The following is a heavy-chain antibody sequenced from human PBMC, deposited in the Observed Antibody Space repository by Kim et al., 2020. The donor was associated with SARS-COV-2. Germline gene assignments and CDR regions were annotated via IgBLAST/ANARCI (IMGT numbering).Heavy chain of an antibody. V-gene: IGHV1-69*04. CDR2: IIPILGIA. D-gene: IGHD2-15*01. Sequence: SVKVSCKASGGTFSSYAISWVRQAPGQGLEWMGRIIPILGIANYAQKFQGRVTITADKSTSTAYMELSSLRSEDTAVYYCASETLYCSGGSCLNWFDPWGQGTLVTVSS. CDR3: ASETLYCSGGSCLNWFDP. J-gene: IGHJ5*02. CDR1: GGTFSSYA.